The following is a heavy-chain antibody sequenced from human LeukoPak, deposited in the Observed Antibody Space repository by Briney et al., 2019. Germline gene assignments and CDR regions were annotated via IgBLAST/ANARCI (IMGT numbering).Heavy chain of an antibody. CDR1: GFTFSSYG. Sequence: GGSLRLSCAASGFTFSSYGMHWVRQAPGKGLEWVAFIRYDGSNEYYADSVKGRFTISRDNSKNTLYLQMNSLRAENTAVYYCAKGYGSGSYLTWFDPWGQGTLVTVSS. D-gene: IGHD3-10*01. V-gene: IGHV3-30*02. CDR2: IRYDGSNE. CDR3: AKGYGSGSYLTWFDP. J-gene: IGHJ5*02.